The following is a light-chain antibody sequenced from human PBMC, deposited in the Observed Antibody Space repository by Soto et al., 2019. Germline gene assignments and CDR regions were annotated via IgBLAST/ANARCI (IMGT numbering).Light chain of an antibody. V-gene: IGKV3-15*01. Sequence: EIVMTQSPATLSLSPGERATLSCRASLSVSSDLAWYRQKPGQAPRILIYRAFTRDTGIPARFSGSGVGTECTLTISSLQPDDVETDYCQQYNSYTWTFGQGTKVDIK. CDR2: RAF. CDR1: LSVSSD. CDR3: QQYNSYTWT. J-gene: IGKJ1*01.